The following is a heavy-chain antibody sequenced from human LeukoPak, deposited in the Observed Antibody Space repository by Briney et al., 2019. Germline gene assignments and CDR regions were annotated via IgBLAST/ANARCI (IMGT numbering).Heavy chain of an antibody. CDR2: IIPIFGAA. Sequence: SVKVSCKASGGTFSSYAISWVRQAPGQGLEWMGGIIPIFGAANYAQKFQGRVTITADESASTAYMELSSLRSEDTAVYYCARDWWRVTSLAVAGSNWFDPWGQGTLVTVSS. CDR3: ARDWWRVTSLAVAGSNWFDP. D-gene: IGHD6-19*01. V-gene: IGHV1-69*13. CDR1: GGTFSSYA. J-gene: IGHJ5*02.